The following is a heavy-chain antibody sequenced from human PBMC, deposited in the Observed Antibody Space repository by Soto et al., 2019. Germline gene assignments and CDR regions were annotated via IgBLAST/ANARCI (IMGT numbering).Heavy chain of an antibody. V-gene: IGHV3-30*18. CDR2: ISYDGSNK. CDR1: GFTFSSYG. D-gene: IGHD6-13*01. CDR3: AKSLYSSSWFRLAFDFDY. J-gene: IGHJ4*02. Sequence: PGGSLRLSCAASGFTFSSYGMHWVRQAPGKGLEWVAVISYDGSNKYYADSVKGRFTISRDNSKNTLYLQMNSLRAEDTAVYYCAKSLYSSSWFRLAFDFDYWGQGTLVTVSS.